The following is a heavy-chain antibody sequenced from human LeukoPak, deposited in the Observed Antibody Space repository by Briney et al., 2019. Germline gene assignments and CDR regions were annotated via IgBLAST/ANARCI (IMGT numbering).Heavy chain of an antibody. J-gene: IGHJ4*02. Sequence: GGSLRLSCAASGFTFSSYAMSWVRQAPGKGLEWVSAISGSGGSTYYADSVKGRFTISRDNSKNTLYLQMNSLRAEDTAVYYCARAGDYYGGNSPHIYYFDYWGQGTLVTVSS. CDR2: ISGSGGST. D-gene: IGHD4-23*01. CDR3: ARAGDYYGGNSPHIYYFDY. CDR1: GFTFSSYA. V-gene: IGHV3-23*01.